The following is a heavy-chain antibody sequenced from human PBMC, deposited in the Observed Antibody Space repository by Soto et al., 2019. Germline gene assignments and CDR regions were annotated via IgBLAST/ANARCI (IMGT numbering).Heavy chain of an antibody. Sequence: PGGSLRLSCAASGFTFSSYAMSWVRQAPGKGLEWVSAISGSGGSTYYADSVKGRFTISRDNSKNTLYLQMNSLRAEDTAVYYCAKEMGNYYDSSGYYVAAGYWGQGTLVTVTS. J-gene: IGHJ4*02. D-gene: IGHD3-22*01. CDR3: AKEMGNYYDSSGYYVAAGY. V-gene: IGHV3-23*01. CDR1: GFTFSSYA. CDR2: ISGSGGST.